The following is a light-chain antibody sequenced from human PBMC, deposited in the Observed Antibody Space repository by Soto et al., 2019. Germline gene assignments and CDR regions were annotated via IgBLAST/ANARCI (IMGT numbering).Light chain of an antibody. Sequence: EIVLTQSPGTLSLSPGERATLSCRASQSVSSDYLGWYQQKPGQAPRLLMYGASSRATGIPDRFSGGGSGTVFTLTISRLEPEDFAVYYCQQYAYLWTFGQGTKVDIK. CDR3: QQYAYLWT. J-gene: IGKJ1*01. CDR1: QSVSSDY. CDR2: GAS. V-gene: IGKV3-20*01.